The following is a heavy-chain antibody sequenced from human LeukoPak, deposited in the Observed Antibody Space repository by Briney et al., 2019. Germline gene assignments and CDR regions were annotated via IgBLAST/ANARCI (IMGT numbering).Heavy chain of an antibody. CDR2: IYYSGST. D-gene: IGHD4-23*01. Sequence: PSETLSLTCTVSGGSISSSSYYWGWIRQPPGKGLEWIGSIYYSGSTYYNPSLKSRVTISVDTSKNQFSLKLCSVTAADTAVYYCAITNSRYYYGMDVWGQGTTVTVSS. V-gene: IGHV4-39*01. CDR3: AITNSRYYYGMDV. CDR1: GGSISSSSYY. J-gene: IGHJ6*02.